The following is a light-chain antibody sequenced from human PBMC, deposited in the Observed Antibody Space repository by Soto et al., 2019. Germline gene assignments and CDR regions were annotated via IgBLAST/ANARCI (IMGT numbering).Light chain of an antibody. CDR1: QSVRTY. Sequence: DIQMTQSPSSLSTSVGDRVTITCRASQSVRTYLNWYQQKPGKPPKLLISGSSRLQGGVPSRFSGSGSGTDFTLTISSLQPEDFATYYCQQSYSTPRTFGQGTKLEIK. CDR3: QQSYSTPRT. J-gene: IGKJ2*02. CDR2: GSS. V-gene: IGKV1-39*01.